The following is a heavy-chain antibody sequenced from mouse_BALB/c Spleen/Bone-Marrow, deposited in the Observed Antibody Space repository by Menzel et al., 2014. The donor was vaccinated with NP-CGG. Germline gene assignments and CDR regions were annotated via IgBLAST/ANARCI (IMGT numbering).Heavy chain of an antibody. V-gene: IGHV1-7*01. CDR1: GYTFTNYW. J-gene: IGHJ2*01. CDR2: INPSTGYT. D-gene: IGHD1-1*01. CDR3: ARIYYYGRDY. Sequence: QVHVKQSGAELAKPGASVKMPCKASGYTFTNYWMHWVKQRPGQGLEWIGYINPSTGYTEYNQKFKDKATLTADKSSSTAYMQLSSLTSEDSAVYYCARIYYYGRDYWGQGTTLTVSS.